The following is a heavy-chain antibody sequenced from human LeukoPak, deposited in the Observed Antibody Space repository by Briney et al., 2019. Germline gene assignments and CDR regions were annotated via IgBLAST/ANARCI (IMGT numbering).Heavy chain of an antibody. CDR2: LSGSGANT. Sequence: GGSLRLSCAASGFTFSSYAMSWVRQAPGMGPEWVSTLSGSGANTYYADSVSGRFTISRDNSKNTLYLQMNSLRAEDTAVYYCAKGSGIGAGTSFYFDYWGQGTLVTVSS. D-gene: IGHD6-19*01. CDR1: GFTFSSYA. CDR3: AKGSGIGAGTSFYFDY. V-gene: IGHV3-23*01. J-gene: IGHJ4*02.